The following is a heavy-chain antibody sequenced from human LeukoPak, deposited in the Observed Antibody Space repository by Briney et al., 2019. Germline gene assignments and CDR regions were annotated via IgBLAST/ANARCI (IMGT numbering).Heavy chain of an antibody. D-gene: IGHD4-17*01. CDR1: GGTFNNSA. CDR3: ARDVHGDYGSGWFDP. V-gene: IGHV1-69*05. CDR2: IMPLFGTA. J-gene: IGHJ5*02. Sequence: ASVKVSCKTSGGTFNNSAISWVRQAPGQGLEWLVGIMPLFGTAGYAQKFQGRVTITKDESTRTVYLELTSLTSDDTAVYYCARDVHGDYGSGWFDPWGQGTLVSVSS.